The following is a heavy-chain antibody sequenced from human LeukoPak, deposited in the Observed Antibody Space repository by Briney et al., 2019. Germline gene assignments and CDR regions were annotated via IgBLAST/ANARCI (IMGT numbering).Heavy chain of an antibody. J-gene: IGHJ4*02. D-gene: IGHD6-13*01. Sequence: SGTLSLTCTVSGGSISSYHWSWIRQPPGKGLEWIGDIYYSGSTNYNPSLKSRVTISVDTSKNQFSLKLSSVTAADTAVYYCARIRLRRQHPFDYSGQGTLVTVSS. CDR3: ARIRLRRQHPFDY. CDR1: GGSISSYH. CDR2: IYYSGST. V-gene: IGHV4-59*01.